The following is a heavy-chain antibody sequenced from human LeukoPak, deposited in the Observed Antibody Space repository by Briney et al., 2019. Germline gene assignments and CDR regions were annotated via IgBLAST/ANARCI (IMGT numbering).Heavy chain of an antibody. CDR3: AKELPVPLYDAFDI. CDR2: INSDGSST. V-gene: IGHV3-74*01. D-gene: IGHD5-18*01. CDR1: GFTFSSYW. J-gene: IGHJ3*02. Sequence: GGSLRLSCAASGFTFSSYWMHWVRQAPGKGLVWVSRINSDGSSTTYADSVKGRFTISRDNSKNTLYLQMNSLRAEDTAVYYCAKELPVPLYDAFDIWGQGTMVTVSS.